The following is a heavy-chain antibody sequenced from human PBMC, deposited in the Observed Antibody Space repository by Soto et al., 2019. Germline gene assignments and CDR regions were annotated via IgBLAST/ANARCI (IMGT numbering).Heavy chain of an antibody. CDR1: GFTFSSYG. V-gene: IGHV3-33*01. D-gene: IGHD2-2*01. J-gene: IGHJ3*02. Sequence: GGSLRLSCAASGFTFSSYGMHWVRQAPGKGLEWVAVIWYDGSNKYYADSVKGRFTISRDNSKNTLYLQMNSLRAEDTAVYYCAREHRYCSSTSCYPDAFDIWGQGTMVTVSS. CDR3: AREHRYCSSTSCYPDAFDI. CDR2: IWYDGSNK.